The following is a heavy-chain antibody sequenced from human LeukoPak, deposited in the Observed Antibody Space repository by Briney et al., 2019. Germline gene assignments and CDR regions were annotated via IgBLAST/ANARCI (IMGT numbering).Heavy chain of an antibody. V-gene: IGHV3-33*01. CDR2: IWYDGSNK. J-gene: IGHJ6*02. Sequence: GGSLRLSCAASGFTFSSYGMHWVRQAPGKGLEWVAVIWYDGSNKYYADSVKGRFTISRDNSKNTLYLQMNSLRAEDTAVYYCAREVVKKGIALAGTFYYYYGMDVWGQGTTVTVSS. CDR1: GFTFSSYG. CDR3: AREVVKKGIALAGTFYYYYGMDV. D-gene: IGHD6-19*01.